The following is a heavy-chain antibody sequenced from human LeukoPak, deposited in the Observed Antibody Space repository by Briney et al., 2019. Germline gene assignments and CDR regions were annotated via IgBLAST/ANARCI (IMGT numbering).Heavy chain of an antibody. CDR3: TTSYDSSGYYRGFDY. D-gene: IGHD3-22*01. CDR1: GFTFSNAW. V-gene: IGHV3-15*01. Sequence: PGGSLRLSCAASGFTFSNAWMSWVRQAPGKGLEWVGRIKSKTDGGTTDYAAPVKGRFTISRDDSKNTLYLQMNSLKTEDTAVYYCTTSYDSSGYYRGFDYWGQGTLVTVSS. J-gene: IGHJ4*02. CDR2: IKSKTDGGTT.